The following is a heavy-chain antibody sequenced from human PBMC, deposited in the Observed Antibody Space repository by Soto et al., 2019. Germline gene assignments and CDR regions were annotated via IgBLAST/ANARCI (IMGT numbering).Heavy chain of an antibody. CDR3: ASVASASSSWYLYYYYYGMDV. D-gene: IGHD6-13*01. V-gene: IGHV3-30*03. CDR2: ISYDGSNK. Sequence: GGSLRLSCAASGFTFSSYGMHWVRQAPGKGLEWVAVISYDGSNKYYADSVKGRFTISRGNSKNTLYLQMNSLRAEDTAVYYCASVASASSSWYLYYYYYGMDVWGQGTTVTVSS. CDR1: GFTFSSYG. J-gene: IGHJ6*02.